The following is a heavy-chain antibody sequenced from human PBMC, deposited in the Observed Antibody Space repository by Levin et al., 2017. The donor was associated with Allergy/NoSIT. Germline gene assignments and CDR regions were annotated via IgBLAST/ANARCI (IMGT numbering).Heavy chain of an antibody. CDR1: GFTFSSYA. CDR2: ISGSGGST. D-gene: IGHD6-13*01. V-gene: IGHV3-23*01. Sequence: LSLTCAASGFTFSSYAMSWVRQAPGKGLEWVSAISGSGGSTYYADSVKGRFTISRDNSENTLYLQMNSLRTEDTAVYYCAKDWRAAAGTWTYYFDYWGQGTLVTVSS. J-gene: IGHJ4*02. CDR3: AKDWRAAAGTWTYYFDY.